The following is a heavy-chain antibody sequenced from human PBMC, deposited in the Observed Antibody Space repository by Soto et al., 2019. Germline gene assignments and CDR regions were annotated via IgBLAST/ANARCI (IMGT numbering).Heavy chain of an antibody. CDR3: AREDRDQDIGLVPAAIEAMDV. D-gene: IGHD2-2*01. Sequence: ASVKVSCKASGGTFSIYTITWVRQARGQGLEWMGRIIPIFDIATYAQKFQGRLTITADKSTSTAYMELSSLRSEDTAVYYCAREDRDQDIGLVPAAIEAMDVWGQGTTVTVSS. V-gene: IGHV1-69*04. CDR2: IIPIFDIA. CDR1: GGTFSIYT. J-gene: IGHJ6*02.